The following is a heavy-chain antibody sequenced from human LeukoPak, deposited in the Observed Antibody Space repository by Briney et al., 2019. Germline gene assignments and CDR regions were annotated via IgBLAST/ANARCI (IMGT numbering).Heavy chain of an antibody. CDR3: ARRAVGATVTFDI. D-gene: IGHD1-26*01. CDR1: GGSISSYY. Sequence: SESLSLTCTVSGGSISSYYWSWIRQPPGKGLEWIGYIYYSGSTNYNPSLKSRVTISVDTSNNQFSLKLSSVTAADTAVYYCARRAVGATVTFDIWGQGTMVTVSS. CDR2: IYYSGST. J-gene: IGHJ3*02. V-gene: IGHV4-59*12.